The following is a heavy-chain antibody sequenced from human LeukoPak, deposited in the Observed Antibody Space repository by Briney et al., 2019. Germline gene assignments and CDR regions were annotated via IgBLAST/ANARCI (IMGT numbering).Heavy chain of an antibody. CDR2: ISSNGGST. D-gene: IGHD3-9*01. CDR3: ARLGVGFDWLRDY. CDR1: GFTFSSYA. V-gene: IGHV3-64*01. Sequence: GGSLRLSCAASGFTFSSYAMHWVRQAPGKGPEYVSAISSNGGSTYYANSVKGRFTISRDNSKNTLYLQMGSLGAEDTAVYFCARLGVGFDWLRDYWGQGTLVTVSS. J-gene: IGHJ4*02.